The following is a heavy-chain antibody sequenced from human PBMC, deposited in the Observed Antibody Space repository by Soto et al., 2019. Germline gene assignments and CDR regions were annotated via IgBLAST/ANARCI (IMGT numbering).Heavy chain of an antibody. CDR2: TYYRSKWYN. CDR3: ASSYYYGSGSYNWFDP. J-gene: IGHJ5*02. D-gene: IGHD3-10*01. Sequence: PSQTLSLTCAISGDSVSSNSAAWNWIRQSPTRGLEWLGRTYYRSKWYNDYAVSVKSRITINPDTSKNQFSLQLNSVTPEDTAVYYCASSYYYGSGSYNWFDPWGQGTLVTVSS. CDR1: GDSVSSNSAA. V-gene: IGHV6-1*01.